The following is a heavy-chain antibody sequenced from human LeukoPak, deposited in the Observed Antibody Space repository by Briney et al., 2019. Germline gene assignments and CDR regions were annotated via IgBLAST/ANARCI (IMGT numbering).Heavy chain of an antibody. Sequence: GGSLRLSCAASGFTFSSYAVSWVRQAPGKGLEWVSAISGSGGSTYYADSVKGRFTISRDNSKNTLYLQMNSLRAEDTAVYYCAKTEGITMIVVVITTLYYFDYWGQGTLVTVSS. V-gene: IGHV3-23*01. D-gene: IGHD3-22*01. CDR2: ISGSGGST. J-gene: IGHJ4*02. CDR3: AKTEGITMIVVVITTLYYFDY. CDR1: GFTFSSYA.